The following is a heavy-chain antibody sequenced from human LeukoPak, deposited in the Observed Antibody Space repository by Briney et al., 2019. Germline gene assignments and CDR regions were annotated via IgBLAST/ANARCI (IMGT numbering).Heavy chain of an antibody. CDR3: ARVEWFGELSPFDI. Sequence: SETLSLTCSVSGGSISGFYWSWIRQPPGKGLEWVGYTFYSGSTNYNPSLKSRVAMSVDTSRNQFSLKLSSVTAADTAVYYCARVEWFGELSPFDIWGQGTMVTVSS. CDR1: GGSISGFY. V-gene: IGHV4-59*01. J-gene: IGHJ3*02. D-gene: IGHD3-10*01. CDR2: TFYSGST.